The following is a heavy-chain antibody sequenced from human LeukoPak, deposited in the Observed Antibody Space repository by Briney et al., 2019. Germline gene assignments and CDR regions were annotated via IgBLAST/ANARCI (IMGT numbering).Heavy chain of an antibody. D-gene: IGHD2-2*01. Sequence: GGSLRLSCAASGFTFSSYGMHWVRQAPGKGLEWVAFIRYDGDNKYYADSVKGRFTISRDNSENTLYLQMNSLRVEDTAVYFRAKGREKYCTSTSCYHDYWGQGTLVTVSS. V-gene: IGHV3-30*02. CDR2: IRYDGDNK. J-gene: IGHJ4*02. CDR1: GFTFSSYG. CDR3: AKGREKYCTSTSCYHDY.